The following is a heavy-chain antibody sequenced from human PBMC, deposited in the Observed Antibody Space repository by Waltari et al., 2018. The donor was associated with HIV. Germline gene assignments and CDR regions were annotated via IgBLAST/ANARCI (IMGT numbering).Heavy chain of an antibody. CDR1: GFIVSNYW. D-gene: IGHD3-22*01. Sequence: EVQLVESGGGLVQPGGSLRLSCAASGFIVSNYWMSWVRQAPGRGLEWVANIKPDGSETYYVDSVRGRFTISRDHAKNSLILQMNSLRAEDTAFYYCASFTVTAGLGCWGQGTLVTVS. CDR2: IKPDGSET. J-gene: IGHJ4*02. CDR3: ASFTVTAGLGC. V-gene: IGHV3-7*03.